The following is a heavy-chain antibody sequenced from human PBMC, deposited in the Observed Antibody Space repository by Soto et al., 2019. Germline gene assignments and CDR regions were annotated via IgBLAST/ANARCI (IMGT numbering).Heavy chain of an antibody. Sequence: QVHLQESGPGLVKPSETLSLTCVVSGGSINSHYWSWIRQPPGKGLEWIGYIHYAGSTKYNPHLNSRVTISLYTSKSLLSLKLRPVTPGDTAVYHWVRTWGGGDWGQGTLVTISS. CDR1: GGSINSHY. CDR3: VRTWGGGD. CDR2: IHYAGST. V-gene: IGHV4-59*11. J-gene: IGHJ4*02. D-gene: IGHD3-16*01.